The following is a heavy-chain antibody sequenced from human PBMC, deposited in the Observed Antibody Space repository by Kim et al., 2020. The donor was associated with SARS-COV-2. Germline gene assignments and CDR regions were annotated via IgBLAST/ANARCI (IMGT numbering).Heavy chain of an antibody. V-gene: IGHV3-23*01. J-gene: IGHJ4*02. D-gene: IGHD1-26*01. Sequence: YADSVKRRFTISRDNSKNTLDLQMNSLRAEDTAVYYCAKGTGSYPSYFDYWGQGTLVTVSS. CDR3: AKGTGSYPSYFDY.